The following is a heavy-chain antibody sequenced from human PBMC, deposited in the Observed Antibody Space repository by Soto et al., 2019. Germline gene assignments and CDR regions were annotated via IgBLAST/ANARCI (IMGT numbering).Heavy chain of an antibody. V-gene: IGHV3-23*01. D-gene: IGHD2-21*02. CDR3: TKDVTGDVGADY. CDR1: GFAFSRYV. Sequence: SLRLSCAASGFAFSRYVTSWVRQAPGKGLEWVSTVKTTGDTTFYAGPVKGRFTASRDDSKSTLYLHMSSLRVEDTATYYCTKDVTGDVGADYWGQG. J-gene: IGHJ4*02. CDR2: VKTTGDTT.